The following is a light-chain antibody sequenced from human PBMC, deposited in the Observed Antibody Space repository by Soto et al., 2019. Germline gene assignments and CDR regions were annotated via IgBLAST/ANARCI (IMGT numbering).Light chain of an antibody. Sequence: DFQMTQSPSSLSASVGDRVTNTCRASQAISNYLAWYQQKPGKVPKLLIYAASTLQSGVPSRFSGSGSGTDFTLTISTLQPEDVATYYCQKYNSALGTFGQGTKVEIK. CDR1: QAISNY. J-gene: IGKJ1*01. V-gene: IGKV1-27*01. CDR3: QKYNSALGT. CDR2: AAS.